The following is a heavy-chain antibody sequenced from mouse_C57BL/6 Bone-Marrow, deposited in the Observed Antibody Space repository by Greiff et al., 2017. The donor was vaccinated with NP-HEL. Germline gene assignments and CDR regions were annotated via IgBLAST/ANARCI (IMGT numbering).Heavy chain of an antibody. CDR3: TTRWFAY. J-gene: IGHJ3*01. Sequence: EVKVEESGAELVRPGASVKLSCTASGFNIKDDYMHWVKQRPEQGLEWIGWIDPENGDTEYASKFQGKATITADTSSNTAYLQLSSLTSEDTAVYYCTTRWFAYWGQGTLVTVSA. CDR1: GFNIKDDY. CDR2: IDPENGDT. V-gene: IGHV14-4*01.